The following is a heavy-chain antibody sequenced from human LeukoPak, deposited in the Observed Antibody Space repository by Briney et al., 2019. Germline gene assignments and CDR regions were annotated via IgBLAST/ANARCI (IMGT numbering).Heavy chain of an antibody. Sequence: GGSLRLSCAASGFTFSSHGMNWVRQAPGKGLEWVSGISPSGDILYYADSVKGQFTISRDNSKNTVYLQMNSLRAEDTAVYYCAKASAMIVVVSKHFDYWGQGTLVTVSS. CDR2: ISPSGDIL. CDR1: GFTFSSHG. D-gene: IGHD3-22*01. CDR3: AKASAMIVVVSKHFDY. V-gene: IGHV3-23*01. J-gene: IGHJ4*02.